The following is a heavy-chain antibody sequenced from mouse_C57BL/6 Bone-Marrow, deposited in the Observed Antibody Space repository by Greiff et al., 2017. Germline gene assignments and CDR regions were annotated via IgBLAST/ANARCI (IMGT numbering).Heavy chain of an antibody. D-gene: IGHD4-1*01. CDR2: INPSSGYT. Sequence: QVHVKQSGAELAKPGASVTLSCKASGYTFTSYWMHWVQQRPGQGLEWIGYINPSSGYTKYNQKFKDKATLTADKSSSTAYMQLSSLTYEDSAVYYGARGTGNCFDYWGQGTTLTVSS. CDR3: ARGTGNCFDY. CDR1: GYTFTSYW. V-gene: IGHV1-7*01. J-gene: IGHJ2*01.